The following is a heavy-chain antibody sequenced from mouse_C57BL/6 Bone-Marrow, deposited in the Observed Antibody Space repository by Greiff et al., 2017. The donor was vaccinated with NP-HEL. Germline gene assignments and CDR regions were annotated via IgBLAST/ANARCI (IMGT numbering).Heavy chain of an antibody. Sequence: VPPQPSGAGLVRPGGSVQLFRQASGYTLPDHHTNRGEGGPGQGPEWDARIYSGRGYTFYHEKFKGKATLTAEKSASTAYMQLSSLTSEDSAVYFCARGGYGSSYSWFTYWGQGTLVTVSA. J-gene: IGHJ3*01. D-gene: IGHD1-1*01. CDR1: GYTLPDHH. CDR2: IYSGRGYT. V-gene: IGHV1-76*01. CDR3: ARGGYGSSYSWFTY.